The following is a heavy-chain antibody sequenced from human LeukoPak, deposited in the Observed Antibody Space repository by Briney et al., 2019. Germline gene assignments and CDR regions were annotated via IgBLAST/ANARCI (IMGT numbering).Heavy chain of an antibody. J-gene: IGHJ6*03. Sequence: PSETLSLTCTVSGGSISTGSYYWSWIRKPAGKGLEWIGHIYTSGSTYYNPSLKSRVTISVDTSKNQSSLKLSSVTAADTAVYYCARVLGYYYYMDVWGKGTTVTVSS. V-gene: IGHV4-61*09. CDR1: GGSISTGSYY. CDR3: ARVLGYYYYMDV. CDR2: IYTSGST.